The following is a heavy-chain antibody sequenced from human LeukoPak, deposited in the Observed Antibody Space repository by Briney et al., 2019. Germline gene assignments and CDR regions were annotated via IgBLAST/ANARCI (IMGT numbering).Heavy chain of an antibody. J-gene: IGHJ3*02. CDR2: IVVGSGNT. CDR1: GFTFTSSA. V-gene: IGHV1-58*01. D-gene: IGHD6-6*01. CDR3: ARPASIAARPADAFDI. Sequence: ASVKVSCKASGFTFTSSAVQWVRQARGQRLEWIGWIVVGSGNTNYAQKFQERVTITRNMSTSTAYMELSSLRSEDTAVYYCARPASIAARPADAFDIWGQGTMVTVSS.